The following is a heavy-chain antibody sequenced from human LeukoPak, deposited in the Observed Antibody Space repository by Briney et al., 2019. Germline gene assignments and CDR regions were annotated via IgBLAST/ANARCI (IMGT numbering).Heavy chain of an antibody. Sequence: GGSLRLSCAASGFTFSSYGMNWVRQAPGKGLEWIPFVSISSGTIYYVDSVKGRFRISRDNAKSSLDLEMNSLRAEDTAVYYCARAMSTFGGVRNYFDSWGQGTLVTVSS. CDR3: ARAMSTFGGVRNYFDS. D-gene: IGHD3-16*01. CDR2: VSISSGTI. V-gene: IGHV3-48*04. J-gene: IGHJ4*02. CDR1: GFTFSSYG.